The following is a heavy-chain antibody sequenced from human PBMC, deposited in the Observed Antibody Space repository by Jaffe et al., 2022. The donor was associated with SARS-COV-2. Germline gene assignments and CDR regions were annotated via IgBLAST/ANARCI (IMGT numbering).Heavy chain of an antibody. CDR1: GYSISSGYY. D-gene: IGHD2-2*01. CDR3: ARVYSGTKYFDV. J-gene: IGHJ2*01. V-gene: IGHV4-38-2*02. Sequence: QVQLQESGPGLVKPSETLSLTCTVSGYSISSGYYWGWIRQPPGKGLEWIGSIYHSGNTYYNPSLKSRVTISVDTSKNQFSLKLSSVTAADTAVFYCARVYSGTKYFDVWGRGTLVTVSS. CDR2: IYHSGNT.